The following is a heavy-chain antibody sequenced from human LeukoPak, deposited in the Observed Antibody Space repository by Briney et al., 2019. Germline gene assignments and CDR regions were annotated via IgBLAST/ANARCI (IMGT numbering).Heavy chain of an antibody. CDR1: GFTFSSYG. CDR2: IWYDGSNK. Sequence: PGGSLRLSCAASGFTFSSYGMHWVRQAPGKGLEWVAVIWYDGSNKYYADSVKGRFTISRDNSKNTLYLQMNSLRAEDTAVYYCARETDSSGPNYWGQGTLVTVSS. J-gene: IGHJ4*02. V-gene: IGHV3-33*01. CDR3: ARETDSSGPNY. D-gene: IGHD3-22*01.